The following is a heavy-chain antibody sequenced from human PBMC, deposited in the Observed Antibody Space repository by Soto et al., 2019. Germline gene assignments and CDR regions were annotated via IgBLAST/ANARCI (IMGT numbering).Heavy chain of an antibody. CDR3: ARDVGYCTGTSCHNDYGLDV. D-gene: IGHD2-2*01. CDR2: ISPNSGGS. CDR1: GDTITCCY. Sequence: GPPVKFRWKASGDTITCCYRLWVRHAPGQRLERSGWISPNSGGSNYAQKFQDRVTVTRDSSLSTVNMEMRGLRFDDTAVYYCARDVGYCTGTSCHNDYGLDVWGQRPTGTLSS. V-gene: IGHV1-2*02. J-gene: IGHJ6*02.